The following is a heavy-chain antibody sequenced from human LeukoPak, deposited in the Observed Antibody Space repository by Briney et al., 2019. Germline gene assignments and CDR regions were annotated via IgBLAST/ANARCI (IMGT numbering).Heavy chain of an antibody. J-gene: IGHJ1*01. V-gene: IGHV4-59*01. CDR1: GGSISSYY. D-gene: IGHD6-13*01. Sequence: SKTLSLTCIVSGGSISSYYLSWIRQPPGKGLEWIGYIYYSGSTNYNPSLKSRVTISVDASKNQFSLKLSSVTAADTAVYYCAREYLGSSSWFQNWGQGTLVTVSS. CDR2: IYYSGST. CDR3: AREYLGSSSWFQN.